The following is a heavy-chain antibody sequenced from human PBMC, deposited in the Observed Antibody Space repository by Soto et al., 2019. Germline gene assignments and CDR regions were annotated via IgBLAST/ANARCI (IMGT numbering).Heavy chain of an antibody. CDR3: ARDQGYCSGGSCYVAGY. Sequence: EVQLVESGGGLVQPGGSLRLSCAASGFTFSSYWMHWVRQAPGKGLVWVSRINSDGSSTGYADSVMGRFTISRDNAKNTLYMKMNGLGAEDTAVYYCARDQGYCSGGSCYVAGYWGQGTLVTVSS. D-gene: IGHD2-15*01. CDR2: INSDGSST. CDR1: GFTFSSYW. V-gene: IGHV3-74*01. J-gene: IGHJ4*02.